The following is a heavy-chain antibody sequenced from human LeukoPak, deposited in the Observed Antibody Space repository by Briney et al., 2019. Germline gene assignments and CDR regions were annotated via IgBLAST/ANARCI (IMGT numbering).Heavy chain of an antibody. Sequence: VSVKVSCKASGYTFTSYDINWVRQATGQGLEWMGWMNPNSGNTGYAQKFQGRVTMTRNTSISTAYMELSSLRSEDTAVYYCARGRRDMGYCSGGSCQYYFDYWGQGTLVTVSS. D-gene: IGHD2-15*01. CDR3: ARGRRDMGYCSGGSCQYYFDY. CDR1: GYTFTSYD. J-gene: IGHJ4*02. CDR2: MNPNSGNT. V-gene: IGHV1-8*01.